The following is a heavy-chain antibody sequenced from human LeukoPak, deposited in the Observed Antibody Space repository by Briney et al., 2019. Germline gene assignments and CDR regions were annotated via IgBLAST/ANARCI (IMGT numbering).Heavy chain of an antibody. D-gene: IGHD6-6*01. J-gene: IGHJ3*02. CDR2: IYHSGST. CDR1: GGSISSGGYY. Sequence: SQTLSLTCTVSGGSISSGGYYWSCIRQPPGKGLECIGYIYHSGSTYYNPSLKSRVTISVDRSKNQFSLKLSSVTAADTAVYYCARASSIAAHAFDIWGQGTMVTVSS. CDR3: ARASSIAAHAFDI. V-gene: IGHV4-30-2*01.